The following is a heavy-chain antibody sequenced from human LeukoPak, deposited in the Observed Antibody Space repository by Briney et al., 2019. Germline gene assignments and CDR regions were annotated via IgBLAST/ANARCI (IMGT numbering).Heavy chain of an antibody. J-gene: IGHJ6*03. D-gene: IGHD4-11*01. CDR3: ARDTATVTYYYYTDV. CDR2: MKQDGSEK. CDR1: GFTFSSYW. Sequence: GGTLRLSCAASGFTFSSYWMSWVRQAPGKGLEWVANMKQDGSEKYYVDSVKGRFTISRDNAKNSLYLQMNSLRAEDTAVYYCARDTATVTYYYYTDVCGKGTTVTVSS. V-gene: IGHV3-7*01.